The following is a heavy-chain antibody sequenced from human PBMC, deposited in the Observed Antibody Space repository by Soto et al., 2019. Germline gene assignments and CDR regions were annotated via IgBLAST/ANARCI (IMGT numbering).Heavy chain of an antibody. J-gene: IGHJ4*02. Sequence: QITLKESGPTLVKPTQTLTLTCTFSGFSLSTSGVGVGWIRQPPGKALEGLVIIYWDDDKRYSPSLRGRLTIPKYTSKNQVVLTMTNVDPEDTATYFCAHRRIGVSQWNYGDFDFWGQGILVTVSS. CDR2: IYWDDDK. D-gene: IGHD1-7*01. CDR1: GFSLSTSGVG. CDR3: AHRRIGVSQWNYGDFDF. V-gene: IGHV2-5*02.